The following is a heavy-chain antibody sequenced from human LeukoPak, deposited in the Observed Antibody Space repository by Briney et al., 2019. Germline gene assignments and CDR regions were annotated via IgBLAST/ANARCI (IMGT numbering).Heavy chain of an antibody. Sequence: GGSLRLSCAASGFTFSSYGMSWVRQAPGKGLEWASAISGSGGSTYYADSVKGRFTISRDNSKNTLYLEMSSLRAEDTAVYYCAKSGYNYDSNAYPFIDYWGQGTLVTVSS. CDR1: GFTFSSYG. CDR2: ISGSGGST. D-gene: IGHD3-22*01. V-gene: IGHV3-23*01. J-gene: IGHJ4*02. CDR3: AKSGYNYDSNAYPFIDY.